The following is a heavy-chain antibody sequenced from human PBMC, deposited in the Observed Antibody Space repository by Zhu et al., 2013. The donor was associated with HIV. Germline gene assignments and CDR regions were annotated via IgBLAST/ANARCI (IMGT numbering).Heavy chain of an antibody. V-gene: IGHV1-69*01. D-gene: IGHD2-2*01. Sequence: QVQLVQSGAEVKKPGSSVKVSCKASGGTFSSYAISWVRQAPGQGLEWMGGIIPIFGTANYAQKFQGRVTITADESTSTAYMELSSLRSEDTAVYYCARGVRNVLYQLLGGNWFDPWGQGTLVTVSS. J-gene: IGHJ5*02. CDR3: ARGVRNVLYQLLGGNWFDP. CDR1: GGTFSSYA. CDR2: IIPIFGTA.